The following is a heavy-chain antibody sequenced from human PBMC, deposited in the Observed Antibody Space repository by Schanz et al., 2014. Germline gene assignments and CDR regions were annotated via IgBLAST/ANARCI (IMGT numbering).Heavy chain of an antibody. D-gene: IGHD2-8*01. CDR3: ARGGCTNGLCYYYYGMDV. CDR2: IYSGGTT. Sequence: EVQLGEEGGGLIQPGGSLRRACAASGLTVSSKHMSWVRKEKGKGLEWVSIIYSGGTTYYADSVKGRFTISRDNSKNTLYLQMNSLRAEDTAVYYCARGGCTNGLCYYYYGMDVWGQGTTVTVSS. J-gene: IGHJ6*02. CDR1: GLTVSSKH. V-gene: IGHV3-53*01.